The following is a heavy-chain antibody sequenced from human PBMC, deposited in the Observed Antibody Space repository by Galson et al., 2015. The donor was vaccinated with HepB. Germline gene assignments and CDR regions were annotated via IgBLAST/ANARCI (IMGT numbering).Heavy chain of an antibody. CDR2: IYYSGTT. CDR3: ARHEAEFDY. V-gene: IGHV4-59*08. Sequence: SETLSLTCTVSGGSISSYYWSWIRQPPGKGLEWIGYIYYSGTTYYNPSLKSRVTISVDTSKNQFSLRLSSVTAADTAVYYCARHEAEFDYWGQGTLVTVSS. D-gene: IGHD1-14*01. J-gene: IGHJ4*02. CDR1: GGSISSYY.